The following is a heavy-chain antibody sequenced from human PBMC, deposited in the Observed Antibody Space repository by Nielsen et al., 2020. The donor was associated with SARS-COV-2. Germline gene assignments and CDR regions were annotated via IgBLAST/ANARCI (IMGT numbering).Heavy chain of an antibody. CDR2: IYYSGST. J-gene: IGHJ6*03. D-gene: IGHD6-6*01. Sequence: SETLSLTCTVSGGSISSYYWSWIRQPPGKGLEWIGYIYYSGSTNYNPSLKSRVTISVDTSKNQFSLKLSSVTAADTAVYYCARGVAARFPYYYYYYMDVWGKGTTVTVSS. CDR1: GGSISSYY. CDR3: ARGVAARFPYYYYYYMDV. V-gene: IGHV4-59*01.